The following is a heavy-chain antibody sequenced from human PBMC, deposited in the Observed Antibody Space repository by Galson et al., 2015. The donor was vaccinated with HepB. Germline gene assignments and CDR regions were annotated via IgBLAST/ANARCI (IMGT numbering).Heavy chain of an antibody. D-gene: IGHD3-10*01. CDR1: GFTFDDYT. CDR3: VKDLTYYYGSGISRAYGLDV. Sequence: SLRLSCAASGFTFDDYTMHWVRQAPGKGLEWVSLISRDGVTTYYADSVKVRFTVSRDNSKHSLFLQLNSMRTQDTDLYYCVKDLTYYYGSGISRAYGLDVWGQGTPVTVAS. CDR2: ISRDGVTT. J-gene: IGHJ6*02. V-gene: IGHV3-43*01.